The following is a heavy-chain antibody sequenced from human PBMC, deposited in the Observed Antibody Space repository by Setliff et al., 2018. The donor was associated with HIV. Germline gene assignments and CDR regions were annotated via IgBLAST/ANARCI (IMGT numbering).Heavy chain of an antibody. J-gene: IGHJ6*03. CDR2: INPNSGGT. CDR3: ARGTTGYYYYYMDV. CDR1: GYTFTGYY. V-gene: IGHV1-2*06. Sequence: GASVKVSCKASGYTFTGYYMHWVRQAPGQGLEWMGRINPNSGGTNYAQKFQGRVTMTRDTSISTAYMELSRLRSDDTAVYYCARGTTGYYYYYMDVWGKGTTVTVS.